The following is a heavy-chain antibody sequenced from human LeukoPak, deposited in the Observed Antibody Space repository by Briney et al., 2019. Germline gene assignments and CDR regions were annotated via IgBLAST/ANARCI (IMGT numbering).Heavy chain of an antibody. CDR1: GLTLSSYW. CDR3: VRDSNLSFDY. J-gene: IGHJ4*02. Sequence: GGSLRLSYAASGLTLSSYWMHWVRQAPGKALVWVSHINTDGTATTYADSVKGRFTISRDNAKNTLYLQMNSLRAEDTAVYYCVRDSNLSFDYWGQGALVTVSS. CDR2: INTDGTAT. D-gene: IGHD1-14*01. V-gene: IGHV3-74*01.